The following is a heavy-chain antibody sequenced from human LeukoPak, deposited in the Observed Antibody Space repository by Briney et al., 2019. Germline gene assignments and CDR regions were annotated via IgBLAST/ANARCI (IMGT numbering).Heavy chain of an antibody. Sequence: GGSLRLSCAASGFTFSSSAMSWVRQAPGKGLEWVSAISNNGGYTYYADSVQGRFTISRDNSKSTLCLQMNSLRAEDTAVYYCAKTRPLDSSSWSHGDYWGQGALVTVSS. J-gene: IGHJ4*02. CDR1: GFTFSSSA. CDR2: ISNNGGYT. D-gene: IGHD6-13*01. CDR3: AKTRPLDSSSWSHGDY. V-gene: IGHV3-23*01.